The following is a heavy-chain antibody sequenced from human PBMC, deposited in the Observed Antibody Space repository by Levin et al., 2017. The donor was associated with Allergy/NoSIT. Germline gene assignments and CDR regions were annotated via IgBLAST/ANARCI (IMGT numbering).Heavy chain of an antibody. J-gene: IGHJ4*02. CDR3: AVLGCSSTSCYLGGFDY. Sequence: ASVKVSCKASGYTFTSYAMNWVRQAPGQGLEWMGWINTNTGNPTYAQGFTGRFVFSLDTSVSTAYLQISSLKAEDTAVYYCAVLGCSSTSCYLGGFDYWGQGTLVTVSS. V-gene: IGHV7-4-1*02. CDR2: INTNTGNP. D-gene: IGHD2-2*01. CDR1: GYTFTSYA.